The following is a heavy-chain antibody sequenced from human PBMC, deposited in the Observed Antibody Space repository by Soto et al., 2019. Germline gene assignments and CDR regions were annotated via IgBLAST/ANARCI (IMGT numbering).Heavy chain of an antibody. J-gene: IGHJ4*02. CDR3: AMGNYYYDSSGYYYFDY. D-gene: IGHD3-22*01. CDR2: IIPIFGTA. CDR1: GGTFSSYA. Sequence: GASVKVSCKASGGTFSSYAMRWVRQAPGQGLEWMGGIIPIFGTANYAQKFQGRVTITADESTSTAYMELSSLRSEDTAVYYCAMGNYYYDSSGYYYFDYWGQGTLVTVPS. V-gene: IGHV1-69*13.